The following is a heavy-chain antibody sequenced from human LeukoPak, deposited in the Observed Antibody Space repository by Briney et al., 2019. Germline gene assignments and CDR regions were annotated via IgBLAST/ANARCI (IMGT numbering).Heavy chain of an antibody. CDR3: ATGGKDTDFYSYYMDV. D-gene: IGHD1-14*01. CDR1: GFTFSSYG. V-gene: IGHV3-30*03. Sequence: GGSLRLSCAAPGFTFSSYGMHWVRQAPGKGLEWVAVISYDGSNKYYADSVKGRFTISRDNAKNTLYLQMNSLRAEDTAVYYCATGGKDTDFYSYYMDVWGKGTTVTVSS. CDR2: ISYDGSNK. J-gene: IGHJ6*03.